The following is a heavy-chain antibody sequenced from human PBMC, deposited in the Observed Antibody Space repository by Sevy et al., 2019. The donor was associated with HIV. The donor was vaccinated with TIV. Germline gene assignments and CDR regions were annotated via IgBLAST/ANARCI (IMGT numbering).Heavy chain of an antibody. D-gene: IGHD3-10*01. V-gene: IGHV4-4*02. CDR1: GGSISSSNW. Sequence: SETLSLTCGVSGGSISSSNWWHWVRQPPGKGLEWIGEIYRSGSTNYNPSLKSRVTISVDNSKNQFSLQLNSVTAADTAVYYCARGFDTPRGFDPWGQGPLVTVSS. CDR2: IYRSGST. J-gene: IGHJ5*02. CDR3: ARGFDTPRGFDP.